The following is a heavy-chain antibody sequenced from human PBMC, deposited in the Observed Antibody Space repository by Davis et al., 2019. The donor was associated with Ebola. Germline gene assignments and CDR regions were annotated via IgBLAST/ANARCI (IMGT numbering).Heavy chain of an antibody. V-gene: IGHV1-2*04. CDR2: INPNSGGT. Sequence: ASVKVSCKASGYTFTSYYMHWVRQAPGQGLEWMGWINPNSGGTNYAQKFQGWVTMTRDTSSSTAYMELSRLRSDDTAVYYCARGGGSSKRTMGYWGQGTLVTVSS. J-gene: IGHJ4*02. D-gene: IGHD1-26*01. CDR3: ARGGGSSKRTMGY. CDR1: GYTFTSYY.